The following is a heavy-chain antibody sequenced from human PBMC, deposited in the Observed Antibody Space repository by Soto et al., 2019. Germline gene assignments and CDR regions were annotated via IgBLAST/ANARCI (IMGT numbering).Heavy chain of an antibody. D-gene: IGHD3-10*01. J-gene: IGHJ4*02. CDR3: ARRWGEGRVDY. CDR2: IYHSGNN. V-gene: IGHV4-4*02. CDR1: GGSISSSNW. Sequence: QVQLQESGPGLVKPSGTLSLTCAVSGGSISSSNWWSWVRQPPGKGLEWIGAIYHSGNNNYNPSLKSRVTMAVDKSRNQFSLKLSSVTAADTAVYYCARRWGEGRVDYWGQGTLVTVSS.